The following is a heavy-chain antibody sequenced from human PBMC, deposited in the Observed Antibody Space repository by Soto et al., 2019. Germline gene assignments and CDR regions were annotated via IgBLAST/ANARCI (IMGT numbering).Heavy chain of an antibody. J-gene: IGHJ4*02. CDR3: ARSNAYYDVWSGYFDY. V-gene: IGHV4-61*01. Sequence: QVQLQESGPGLVKPSETLSLTCTVSGGSVSSGSYYWNWIRQPPGKGLEWIGYIYYRGSTNYNPSLESRFTISVDTSKNQFSLKLSSVTAADTAVYYCARSNAYYDVWSGYFDYWGQGTLVTVSS. D-gene: IGHD3-3*01. CDR1: GGSVSSGSYY. CDR2: IYYRGST.